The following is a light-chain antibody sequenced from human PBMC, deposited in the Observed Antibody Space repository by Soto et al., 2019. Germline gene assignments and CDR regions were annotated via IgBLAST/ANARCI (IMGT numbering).Light chain of an antibody. V-gene: IGKV1-33*01. CDR2: DAS. Sequence: DIQMTQSPSSLSASVGDRVTITCQASHNINNYLNWYQQKPGRAPKLLIDDASNLEAGVPSRFRGSGSGTDFTFTISRLQPEDIATYYCQQYENLPTFGQGTRLEIK. CDR1: HNINNY. CDR3: QQYENLPT. J-gene: IGKJ5*01.